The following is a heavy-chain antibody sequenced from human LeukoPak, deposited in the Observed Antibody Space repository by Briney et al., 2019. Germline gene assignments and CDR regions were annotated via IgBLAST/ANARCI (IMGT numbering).Heavy chain of an antibody. D-gene: IGHD4-17*01. V-gene: IGHV4-61*02. CDR1: GGSISSGSYY. CDR2: IYTSGST. CDR3: ARGRYGDYVNYYYYMDV. Sequence: SQTLSLTCTVSGGSISSGSYYWSWIRQPAGKGLEWIGRIYTSGSTNYNPPLKSRVTISVDTSKNQFSLKLSSVTAADTAVYYCARGRYGDYVNYYYYMDVWGKGTTVTVSS. J-gene: IGHJ6*03.